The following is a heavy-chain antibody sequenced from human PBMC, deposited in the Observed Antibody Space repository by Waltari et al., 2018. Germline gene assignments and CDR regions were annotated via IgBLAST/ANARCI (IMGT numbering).Heavy chain of an antibody. CDR3: ARGNYWSFDP. Sequence: QVQLVQSGAEVKKPGASVKVSCKASGYTFTTYDINWVRQATGQGLEWMGWMNPNSGNTGYAQKFQGMVTITRNTSISTVYMELSSVRSEDTAVYYCARGNYWSFDPWGQGTLVTVSS. V-gene: IGHV1-8*03. J-gene: IGHJ5*02. CDR2: MNPNSGNT. D-gene: IGHD2-8*02. CDR1: GYTFTTYD.